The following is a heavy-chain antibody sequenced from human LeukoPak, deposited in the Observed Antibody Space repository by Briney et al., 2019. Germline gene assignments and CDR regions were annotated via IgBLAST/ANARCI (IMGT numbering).Heavy chain of an antibody. D-gene: IGHD3-22*01. V-gene: IGHV4-39*07. CDR3: ARVTTFYYAGSGYYVWDY. CDR1: GGSISSSSYY. CDR2: ISYSGST. Sequence: PSQTLSLTCTVSGGSISSSSYYWGWIRQPPGKGLEWIGSISYSGSTYYNPSLKNRVTISVDTSKNQFSLKLSSVTAADTAVYYCARVTTFYYAGSGYYVWDYWGQGTLVTVSS. J-gene: IGHJ4*02.